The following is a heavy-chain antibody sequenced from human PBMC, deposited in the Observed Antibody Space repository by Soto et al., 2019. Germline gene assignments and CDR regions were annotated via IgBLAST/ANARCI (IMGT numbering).Heavy chain of an antibody. CDR1: GYTFTSYY. D-gene: IGHD3-3*01. V-gene: IGHV1-46*01. Sequence: GASVKVSCKASGYTFTSYYMHWVRQAPGQGLEWMGIINPSGGSTSYAQKFQGRVTMTRDTSTSTVYMELSSLRSEDTAVYYCARAKRITIFGVVINNWFDPWGQGTLVTVSS. J-gene: IGHJ5*01. CDR3: ARAKRITIFGVVINNWFDP. CDR2: INPSGGST.